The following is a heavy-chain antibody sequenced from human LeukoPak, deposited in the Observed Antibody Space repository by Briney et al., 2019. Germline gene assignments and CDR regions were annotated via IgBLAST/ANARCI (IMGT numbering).Heavy chain of an antibody. CDR3: ARRSSSWKNWFDP. D-gene: IGHD6-13*01. CDR1: GGSIDSNS. Sequence: PSETLSLTCTVSGGSIDSNSGTWIRRPPGKGVEGIGYIYYSGTTNYNPSLKSRVTMSVDMSKNQFSLKLSSVTAADTAVYYCARRSSSWKNWFDPWGQGTLVTVSS. J-gene: IGHJ5*02. CDR2: IYYSGTT. V-gene: IGHV4-59*01.